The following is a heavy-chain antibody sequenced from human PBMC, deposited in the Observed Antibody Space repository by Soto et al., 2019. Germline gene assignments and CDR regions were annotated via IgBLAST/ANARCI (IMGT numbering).Heavy chain of an antibody. J-gene: IGHJ4*02. CDR1: GFTFSDYA. CDR3: TKSRGDAYKWGLGLDQ. CDR2: IWHDGINE. V-gene: IGHV3-33*03. D-gene: IGHD3-10*01. Sequence: QERLVESGGGVVQPGRSLRLSCAVSGFTFSDYAMHWVRQAPGKGLEWVALIWHDGINEFYADSVKGRFTISRDISNNTLYLQMNSLSPEDTAGYYCTKSRGDAYKWGLGLDQGGKGTLVTVSS.